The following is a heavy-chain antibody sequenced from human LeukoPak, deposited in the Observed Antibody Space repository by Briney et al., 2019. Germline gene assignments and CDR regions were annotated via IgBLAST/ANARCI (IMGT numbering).Heavy chain of an antibody. D-gene: IGHD2-21*01. CDR3: ARRPGAGSRDCWFDP. CDR2: IFYSGET. V-gene: IGHV4-59*01. J-gene: IGHJ5*02. CDR1: GGSISTYF. Sequence: PSETLSLTCTVSGGSISTYFWNWIRQSPGKGLEWIGQIFYSGETLYKSSLKSRVTISVDTSKNHFSLRLSSVTAADTAVYYCARRPGAGSRDCWFDPWGQGTLVTVSS.